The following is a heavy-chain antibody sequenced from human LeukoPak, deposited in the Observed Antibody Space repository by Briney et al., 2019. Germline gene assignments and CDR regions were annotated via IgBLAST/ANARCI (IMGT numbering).Heavy chain of an antibody. CDR1: RGSISSYY. Sequence: SETLSLTCTVSRGSISSYYWSWIRQPPGKGLEWIGYIYYSGSTKYNPPLKSRVTISVDTSKNQFSLKLSSVTAADTAVYYCARVFSYSGYDDYYYYYGMDVWGQGTTVTVSS. CDR3: ARVFSYSGYDDYYYYYGMDV. D-gene: IGHD5-12*01. CDR2: IYYSGST. J-gene: IGHJ6*02. V-gene: IGHV4-59*01.